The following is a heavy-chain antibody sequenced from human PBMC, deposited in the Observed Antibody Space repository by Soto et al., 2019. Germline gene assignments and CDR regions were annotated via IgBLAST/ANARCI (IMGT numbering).Heavy chain of an antibody. D-gene: IGHD2-2*01. V-gene: IGHV3-48*02. J-gene: IGHJ4*02. Sequence: EVQLVESGGGLVQPGGSLRLSCAASGFTFSTYSMNWVRQAPGKGLXXXXYISSSSSTIYSADSVKGRFTISRDNAENSLYLQMNSLRDEDTAVYYCARGYCSSTSCWYFDYWGQGTLVTVSS. CDR1: GFTFSTYS. CDR2: ISSSSSTI. CDR3: ARGYCSSTSCWYFDY.